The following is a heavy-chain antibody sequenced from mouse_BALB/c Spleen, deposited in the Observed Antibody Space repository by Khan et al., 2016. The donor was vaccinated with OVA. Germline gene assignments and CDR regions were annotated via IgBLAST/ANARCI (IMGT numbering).Heavy chain of an antibody. D-gene: IGHD4-1*01. CDR1: GFTFSAYS. Sequence: EVKLVESGGDLMKPGGSLKLSCAASGFTFSAYSMSWVRQSPDKRLEWVATLNSDGYYTYYTDSVQGRVTISRNNAKNTLSLQMSSLKSEDTAVYCCASQLTGSFAYWGQGTLVTVSA. J-gene: IGHJ3*01. CDR3: ASQLTGSFAY. CDR2: LNSDGYYT. V-gene: IGHV5-6*01.